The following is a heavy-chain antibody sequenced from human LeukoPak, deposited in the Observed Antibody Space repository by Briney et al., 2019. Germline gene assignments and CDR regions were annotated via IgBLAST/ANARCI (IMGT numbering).Heavy chain of an antibody. CDR2: ISSSGSTI. V-gene: IGHV3-48*03. J-gene: IGHJ4*02. Sequence: PGGSLRLSCAASGFTFSSCEMNWVRQAPGKGLEWVSYISSSGSTIYYADSVKGRFTISRDNAKSSLYLQMNSLRAEDTAIYYCARCGRGYDSSGYYSYWGQGTLVTVSS. D-gene: IGHD3-22*01. CDR3: ARCGRGYDSSGYYSY. CDR1: GFTFSSCE.